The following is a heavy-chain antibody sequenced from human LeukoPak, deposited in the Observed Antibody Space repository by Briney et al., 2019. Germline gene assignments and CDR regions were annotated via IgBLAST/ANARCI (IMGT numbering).Heavy chain of an antibody. J-gene: IGHJ3*02. CDR2: IIPIFGTA. CDR3: AREPTYYDFWSAYGGAFDI. Sequence: ASVKVSCKASGGTFSSYAISWVRQAPGQGLEWMGGIIPIFGTANYAQKFQGRVTITTDESTSTAYMELSSLRSDDTAVYYCAREPTYYDFWSAYGGAFDIWGQGTMVTVSS. CDR1: GGTFSSYA. D-gene: IGHD3-3*01. V-gene: IGHV1-69*05.